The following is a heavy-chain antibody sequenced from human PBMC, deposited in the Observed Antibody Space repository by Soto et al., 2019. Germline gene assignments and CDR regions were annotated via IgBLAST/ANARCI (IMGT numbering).Heavy chain of an antibody. J-gene: IGHJ4*02. Sequence: GGSLRLSCAGSGFTFSSYGMSWVRQAPGKGLESVSGISGGGGTTYYADSVKGRFTISRDNSKNTLYLQLNSLRAEDTAVYYCAYSRTPLAYSGQGTLVPVSS. V-gene: IGHV3-23*01. CDR2: ISGGGGTT. CDR1: GFTFSSYG. D-gene: IGHD6-13*01. CDR3: AYSRTPLAY.